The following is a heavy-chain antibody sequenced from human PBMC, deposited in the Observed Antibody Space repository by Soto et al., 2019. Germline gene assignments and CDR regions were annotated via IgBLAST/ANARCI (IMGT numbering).Heavy chain of an antibody. CDR3: ASRGDIVVVPAAGWFDA. V-gene: IGHV1-69*01. CDR2: IILIFGTA. J-gene: IGHJ5*02. CDR1: GGTFSSYA. D-gene: IGHD2-2*01. Sequence: QVQLVQSGAEVKKPGSSVKVSCKASGGTFSSYAISWVRQAPGQGLEWMGGIILIFGTANYAQKFQGRVSITADEAQSTAYMELSWLRSEDAAVYYCASRGDIVVVPAAGWFDACGQGTVVAVSS.